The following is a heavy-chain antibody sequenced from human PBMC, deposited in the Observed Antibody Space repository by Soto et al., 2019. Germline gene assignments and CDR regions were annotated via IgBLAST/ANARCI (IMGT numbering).Heavy chain of an antibody. J-gene: IGHJ4*02. CDR2: ISAYNGNT. D-gene: IGHD2-15*01. CDR3: ARGPVVVADNYFDY. V-gene: IGHV1-18*01. Sequence: GAPVKVSCKASGYTFTSYGINWGRQAPGQGLEWMGWISAYNGNTNYAQKLQGRVTMTTDTSTSTAYMELRSLRSDDTAVYYCARGPVVVADNYFDYWGQGTLVTVSS. CDR1: GYTFTSYG.